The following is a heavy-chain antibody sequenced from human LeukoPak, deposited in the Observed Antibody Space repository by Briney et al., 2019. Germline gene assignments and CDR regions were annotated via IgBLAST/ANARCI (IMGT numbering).Heavy chain of an antibody. CDR2: IWDDGSNK. Sequence: GRSLRLSCAASGFTFSSYGMHWVRQAPGKGLEWVAVIWDDGSNKYYADSVKGRFTISRDNPKNTLYLQMNSLRAEDTAVYYCARSFNGDPPDFDYWGQGTLVTVSS. D-gene: IGHD4-17*01. CDR1: GFTFSSYG. J-gene: IGHJ4*02. CDR3: ARSFNGDPPDFDY. V-gene: IGHV3-33*01.